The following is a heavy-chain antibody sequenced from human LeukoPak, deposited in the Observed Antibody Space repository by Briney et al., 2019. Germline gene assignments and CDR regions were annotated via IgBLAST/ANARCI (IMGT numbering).Heavy chain of an antibody. J-gene: IGHJ3*02. V-gene: IGHV1-8*02. D-gene: IGHD1-26*01. CDR2: MNPNSGNT. CDR1: GYTFTSHH. CDR3: ARDRNSGNYLDDAFDI. Sequence: ASVKVSCKASGYTFTSHHMHWVRQAPGQGLEWMGWMNPNSGNTGYAQKFQGRVTMTRNTSISTAYMELSSLRSEDTAMYFCARDRNSGNYLDDAFDIWGQGTMVTVSS.